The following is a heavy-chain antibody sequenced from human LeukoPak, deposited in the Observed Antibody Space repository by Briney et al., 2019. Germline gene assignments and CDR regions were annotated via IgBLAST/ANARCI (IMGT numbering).Heavy chain of an antibody. J-gene: IGHJ6*03. Sequence: GASLKVSCKASGYTFTSYGISWVRQAPGQGLEWMGWISAYNGNTNYAQKLQGRVTMTTDTSMSTAYMELRSLRSDDTAVYYCARLKPDYGDYYYYYYYMDVRGKGTTVNISS. CDR3: ARLKPDYGDYYYYYYYMDV. D-gene: IGHD4-17*01. CDR2: ISAYNGNT. CDR1: GYTFTSYG. V-gene: IGHV1-18*01.